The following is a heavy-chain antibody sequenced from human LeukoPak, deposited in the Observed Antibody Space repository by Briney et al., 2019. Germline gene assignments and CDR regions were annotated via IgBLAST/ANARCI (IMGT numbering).Heavy chain of an antibody. CDR2: MFYSGNT. Sequence: SETLSLTCTVSGASITSYHWSWIRQPAGKGLEWIGRMFYSGNTDYNPSLKSRVTISIDTSKNQFSLKLSSVTAADTAVYYCARHGGSYSFDFWGQGTLVTVSS. D-gene: IGHD1-26*01. V-gene: IGHV4-59*08. CDR1: GASITSYH. CDR3: ARHGGSYSFDF. J-gene: IGHJ4*02.